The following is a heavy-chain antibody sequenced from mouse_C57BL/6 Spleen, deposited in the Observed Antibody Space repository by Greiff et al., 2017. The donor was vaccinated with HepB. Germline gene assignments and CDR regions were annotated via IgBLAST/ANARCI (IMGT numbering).Heavy chain of an antibody. CDR1: GFTFSSYA. CDR2: ISDGGSYT. V-gene: IGHV5-4*01. D-gene: IGHD2-1*01. CDR3: ARDQGGIYCDAMDY. Sequence: EVMLVESGGGLVKPGGSLKLSCAASGFTFSSYAMSWVRQTPEKRLEWVATISDGGSYTYYPDNVKGRFTISRDNAKNNLYLQMSHLKSEDTAMYYCARDQGGIYCDAMDYWGQGTSVTVSS. J-gene: IGHJ4*01.